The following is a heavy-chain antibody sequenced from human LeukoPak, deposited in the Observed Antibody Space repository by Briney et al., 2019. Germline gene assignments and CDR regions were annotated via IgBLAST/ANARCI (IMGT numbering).Heavy chain of an antibody. J-gene: IGHJ4*02. CDR2: INSDRSST. Sequence: GGSLRLSCAASGFTFSSYWMHWVRQAPGKGLVWVSRINSDRSSTSYADSVKGRFTISRDNAKNTLYLQMNSLRAEDTAVYYCARGSWNYGGPNIIDYWGQGTLVTVSS. D-gene: IGHD1-7*01. V-gene: IGHV3-74*01. CDR1: GFTFSSYW. CDR3: ARGSWNYGGPNIIDY.